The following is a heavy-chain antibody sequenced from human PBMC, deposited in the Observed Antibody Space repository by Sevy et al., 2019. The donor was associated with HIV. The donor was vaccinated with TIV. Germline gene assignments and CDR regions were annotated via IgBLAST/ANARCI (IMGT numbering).Heavy chain of an antibody. Sequence: ASVKVSCKASGYTFTTYNIVWVRQAPGQGLEWLAWMSPYNGNKNYAQRVQGRVTMTTDTFTDTAFLELRSLEFYDTATYYCARGSTSWYDYWGQGTLVTVSS. CDR3: ARGSTSWYDY. D-gene: IGHD2-8*01. V-gene: IGHV1-18*01. CDR1: GYTFTTYN. CDR2: MSPYNGNK. J-gene: IGHJ4*02.